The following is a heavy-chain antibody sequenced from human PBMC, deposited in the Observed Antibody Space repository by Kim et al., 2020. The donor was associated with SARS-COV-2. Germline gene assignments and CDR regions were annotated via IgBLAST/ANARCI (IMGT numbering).Heavy chain of an antibody. D-gene: IGHD2-2*02. CDR3: ATGCCSRITCYNY. V-gene: IGHV4-34*01. Sequence: SETLSLTCAVYGGSFSGYYWSWIRQPPGKGLEWIGEISHSGSTYYNPSLKSRVTISLDTSKNQFSLKLSSVTAADAAVYYCATGCCSRITCYNYWGQGTL. J-gene: IGHJ4*02. CDR2: ISHSGST. CDR1: GGSFSGYY.